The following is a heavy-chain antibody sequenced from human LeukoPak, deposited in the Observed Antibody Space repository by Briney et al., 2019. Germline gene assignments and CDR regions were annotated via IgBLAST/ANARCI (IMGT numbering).Heavy chain of an antibody. J-gene: IGHJ4*02. V-gene: IGHV1-2*02. CDR1: GYTFTGYY. D-gene: IGHD3-22*01. Sequence: GASVKVSCKASGYTFTGYYMHWVRQAPGQGLEWMGWINPNSGGTNYAQKFQGRVTMTRDTSISTAYMELSRLRSGDTAVYYCAREQYYYDNSGYYDFWGQGTQVTASS. CDR2: INPNSGGT. CDR3: AREQYYYDNSGYYDF.